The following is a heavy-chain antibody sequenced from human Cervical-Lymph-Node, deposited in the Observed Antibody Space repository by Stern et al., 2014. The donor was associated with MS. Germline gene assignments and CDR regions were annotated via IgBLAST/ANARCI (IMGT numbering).Heavy chain of an antibody. J-gene: IGHJ4*02. D-gene: IGHD4-17*01. CDR2: IDPKTGGA. CDR3: ARDPGRNGDYEDY. Sequence: VQLVQSGAEVKKPGASVKVSCKTSGYIFTDYYLHWVRQAPGQGLEWMGWIDPKTGGAKYAQKFQGRVTMTRDTSIITAYMEMTSLGSDDTAVYYCARDPGRNGDYEDYWGQGTLVIVSS. V-gene: IGHV1-2*02. CDR1: GYIFTDYY.